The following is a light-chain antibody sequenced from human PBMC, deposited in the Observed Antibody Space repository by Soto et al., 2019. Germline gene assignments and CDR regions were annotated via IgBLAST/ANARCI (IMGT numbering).Light chain of an antibody. CDR2: AAS. CDR1: QVISSY. CDR3: QQLNSFPIT. V-gene: IGKV1-9*01. J-gene: IGKJ5*01. Sequence: DIQLTQAPSFLSASAGDRVTITCRASQVISSYLAWYQQKPGRDTKLLIYAASTLQSGVPSRFSGSGSGTEFTLTLTSLQPEDFATYYCQQLNSFPITFGQGTRLEIK.